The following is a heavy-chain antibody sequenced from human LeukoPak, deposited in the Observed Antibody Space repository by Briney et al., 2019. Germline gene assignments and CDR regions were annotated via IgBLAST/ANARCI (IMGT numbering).Heavy chain of an antibody. Sequence: GGSLRLSCAASGFTFSSYGMHWVRQAPGKGLEWVAVISYDGSNKYYADSVKGRFTISRDNSKNTLYLQMNSLRAEDTAVYYCAKESYYYIDYWGQGTLVTVSS. CDR2: ISYDGSNK. J-gene: IGHJ4*02. CDR1: GFTFSSYG. CDR3: AKESYYYIDY. V-gene: IGHV3-30*18. D-gene: IGHD1-26*01.